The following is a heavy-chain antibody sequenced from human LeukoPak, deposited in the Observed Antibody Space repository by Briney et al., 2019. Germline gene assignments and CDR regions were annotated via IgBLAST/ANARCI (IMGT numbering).Heavy chain of an antibody. CDR1: RFTFDGYA. CDR2: ISWNSGNT. J-gene: IGHJ4*02. V-gene: IGHV3-9*01. Sequence: GGSLRLSYAASRFTFDGYAMHWVRQAPGKGLEWVSSISWNSGNTDYAASVKGRFTISRDNAKKSLHLQMNSLRAEDTALYYCAKSGTYSSSSGYIDSWGQGTLVTVSS. D-gene: IGHD6-6*01. CDR3: AKSGTYSSSSGYIDS.